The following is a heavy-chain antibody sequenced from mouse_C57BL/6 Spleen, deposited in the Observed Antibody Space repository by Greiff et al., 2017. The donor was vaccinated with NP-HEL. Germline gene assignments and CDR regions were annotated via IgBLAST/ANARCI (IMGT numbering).Heavy chain of an antibody. J-gene: IGHJ2*01. V-gene: IGHV5-17*01. D-gene: IGHD1-1*01. CDR3: ARQDYYGSSYVDDY. Sequence: EVKLVESGGGLVKPGGSLKLSCAASGFTFSDYGMHWVRQAPEKGLEWVAYISSGSSTIYYADTVKGRFTISRDNAKNTLFLQMTSLRSEDTAMYYCARQDYYGSSYVDDYWGQGTTLTVSS. CDR2: ISSGSSTI. CDR1: GFTFSDYG.